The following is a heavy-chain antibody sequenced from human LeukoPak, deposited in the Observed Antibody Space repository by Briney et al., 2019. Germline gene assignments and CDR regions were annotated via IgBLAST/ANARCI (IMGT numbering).Heavy chain of an antibody. D-gene: IGHD6-13*01. Sequence: GGSLRLSCAASGFTFSSYGMHWVRQAPGKGLEWVAFIRYDGSNKYYADSVKGRFTISRDNSKNTLYLQMNSLRAEDTAVYYCASTIAAAGGAGYFQHWGQGTLVTVSS. CDR2: IRYDGSNK. CDR3: ASTIAAAGGAGYFQH. CDR1: GFTFSSYG. V-gene: IGHV3-30*02. J-gene: IGHJ1*01.